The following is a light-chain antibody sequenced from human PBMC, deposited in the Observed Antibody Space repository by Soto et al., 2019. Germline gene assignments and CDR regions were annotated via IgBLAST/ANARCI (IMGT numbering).Light chain of an antibody. CDR1: QSVGTY. J-gene: IGKJ4*01. V-gene: IGKV3-11*01. Sequence: EIVLTQSPATLSLSPGERATLSCRASQSVGTYLAWYQRKPGQAPRLLIYDASNRATGIPARFTGSGSGTDFTLTISSLEPEVFAVYYCQQRSDWPLTSGGGTKV. CDR3: QQRSDWPLT. CDR2: DAS.